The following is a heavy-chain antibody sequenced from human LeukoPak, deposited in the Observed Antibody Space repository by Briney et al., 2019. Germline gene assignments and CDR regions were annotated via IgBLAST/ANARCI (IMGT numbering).Heavy chain of an antibody. J-gene: IGHJ3*02. D-gene: IGHD5-18*01. CDR3: AREDTADAFDI. CDR1: GFTFSSYA. V-gene: IGHV3-30-3*01. CDR2: ISYDGSNR. Sequence: PGRSLRLSCAASGFTFSSYAMHWVRQAPGKGLEWVAVISYDGSNRYYADSVKGRFTISRDNSKNTLYLQMNSLRAEDTAVYYCAREDTADAFDIWGQGTIVTVSS.